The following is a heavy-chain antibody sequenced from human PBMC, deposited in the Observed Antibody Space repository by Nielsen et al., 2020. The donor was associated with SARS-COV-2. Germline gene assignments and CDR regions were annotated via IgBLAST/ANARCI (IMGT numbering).Heavy chain of an antibody. CDR2: ISSSSSTI. J-gene: IGHJ4*02. Sequence: WIRQPPGKGLEWVSYISSSSSTIYYADSVKGRFTISRDNAKNSLYLQINSLRAEDTAVYYCAKDRAGSSWYSTGLFDFWGQGTLVTVSS. CDR3: AKDRAGSSWYSTGLFDF. V-gene: IGHV3-48*01. D-gene: IGHD6-13*01.